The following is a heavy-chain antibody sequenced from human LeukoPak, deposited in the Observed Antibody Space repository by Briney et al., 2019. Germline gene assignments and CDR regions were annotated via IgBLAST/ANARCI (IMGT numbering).Heavy chain of an antibody. D-gene: IGHD3-22*01. CDR3: ARGDDSSGYYDLYYFDY. Sequence: SETLSLTCTVSGGSISNYYWSWIRQPPGKGLEWIGYIYYSGSTNYNPSLKSRVTISVDTSKNQFSLKLSSVTAADTAVYYCARGDDSSGYYDLYYFDYWGQGTLVTVSS. V-gene: IGHV4-59*12. CDR1: GGSISNYY. CDR2: IYYSGST. J-gene: IGHJ4*02.